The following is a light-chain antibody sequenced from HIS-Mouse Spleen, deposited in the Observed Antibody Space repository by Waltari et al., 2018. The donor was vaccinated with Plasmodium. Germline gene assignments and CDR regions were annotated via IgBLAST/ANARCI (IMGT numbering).Light chain of an antibody. J-gene: IGKJ3*01. Sequence: DIQMTQSPSSLSASVGDRVTITCQPSQDISNYLNWYQQKPGKAPKLLIYDASNLETGVPSRFSGSGSGTDVTFTISSLQPEDIATYYCQQYDNLPPLFTFGPGTKVDIK. CDR2: DAS. V-gene: IGKV1-33*01. CDR3: QQYDNLPPLFT. CDR1: QDISNY.